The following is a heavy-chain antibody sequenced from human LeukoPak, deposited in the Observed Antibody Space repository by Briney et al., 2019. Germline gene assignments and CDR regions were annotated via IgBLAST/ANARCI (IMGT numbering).Heavy chain of an antibody. CDR2: ITSSGRYI. CDR1: GFTFSSYS. J-gene: IGHJ4*02. Sequence: SGGSLRLSCAASGFTFSSYSMNWVRQAPGKGLEWVSSITSSGRYIYYADSVKGRFTISRDNAKNSLFLQMNSLRAEDTAVYYCAREGDGYNSPIDYWGQGTLVTVSS. CDR3: AREGDGYNSPIDY. V-gene: IGHV3-21*01. D-gene: IGHD5-24*01.